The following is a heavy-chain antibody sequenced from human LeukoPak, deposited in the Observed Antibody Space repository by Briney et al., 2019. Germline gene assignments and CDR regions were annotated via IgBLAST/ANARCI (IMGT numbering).Heavy chain of an antibody. J-gene: IGHJ4*02. CDR1: GFTFSSYA. CDR2: ISARGDST. Sequence: GGSLGLSCAASGFTFSSYAVSWVRQAPGKGLEWVSAISARGDSTYYADSVEGRFTNSRDNSKNTLYLQMNSLRGEDTALYYCARGAYGDYDYWGQGTLVTVSS. CDR3: ARGAYGDYDY. D-gene: IGHD4-17*01. V-gene: IGHV3-23*01.